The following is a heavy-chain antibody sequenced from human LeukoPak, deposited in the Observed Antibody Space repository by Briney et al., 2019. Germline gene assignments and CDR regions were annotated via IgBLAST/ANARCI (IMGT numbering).Heavy chain of an antibody. CDR2: ISAYNGNT. CDR1: GYTFTSYG. CDR3: ARERDPWNLRGAFDI. D-gene: IGHD1-7*01. Sequence: WASVKVSCKASGYTFTSYGISWVRQAPGQGLEWMGWISAYNGNTNYAQKLQGRVTMTTDTSTSTAYMELRSLGSDDTAVYYCARERDPWNLRGAFDIWGQGTMVTVSS. J-gene: IGHJ3*02. V-gene: IGHV1-18*01.